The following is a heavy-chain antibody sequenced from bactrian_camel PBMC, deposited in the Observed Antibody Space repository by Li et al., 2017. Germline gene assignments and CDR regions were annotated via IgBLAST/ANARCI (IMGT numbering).Heavy chain of an antibody. CDR2: IHSRSSVTA. CDR1: GLDFGDFH. D-gene: IGHD6*01. J-gene: IGHJ4*01. V-gene: IGHV3S63*01. CDR3: AADWLYSGSCTTHEGVEY. Sequence: HVQLVESGGGLVQAGGSLRLSCTASGLDFGDFHLGWFRQAPGKERERVAAIHSRSSVTAAYADSVKGRFTISRDNGKNTVYLQMNSLKPEDTALYYCAADWLYSGSCTTHEGVEYWGQGTQVTVS.